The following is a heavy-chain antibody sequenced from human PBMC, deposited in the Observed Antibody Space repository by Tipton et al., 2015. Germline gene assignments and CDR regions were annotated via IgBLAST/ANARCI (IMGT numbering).Heavy chain of an antibody. CDR3: ARVPDSGFDAFDI. J-gene: IGHJ3*02. CDR2: IYYSGST. Sequence: TLSLTCTVSGGSISRYYWSWIRQPPGKGLEWIGYIYYSGSTNYNPSLKSRVTVLLDTSKTQFSLSLTSATAADTAVYYCARVPDSGFDAFDIWGQGTMVTVSS. D-gene: IGHD5-12*01. V-gene: IGHV4-59*01. CDR1: GGSISRYY.